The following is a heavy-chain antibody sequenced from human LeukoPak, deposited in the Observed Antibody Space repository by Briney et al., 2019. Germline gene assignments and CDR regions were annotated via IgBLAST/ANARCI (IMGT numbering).Heavy chain of an antibody. J-gene: IGHJ4*02. Sequence: SETLSLTCTVSGGSISSSSYYWGWIRQPPGKGLEWIGSIYYSGSTYYNPSLKSRVTISVDTSKNQFSLKLSSVTAADTAVYYCARATRLYPFDYWGQGTLVTVSS. CDR3: ARATRLYPFDY. D-gene: IGHD1-26*01. CDR2: IYYSGST. V-gene: IGHV4-39*01. CDR1: GGSISSSSYY.